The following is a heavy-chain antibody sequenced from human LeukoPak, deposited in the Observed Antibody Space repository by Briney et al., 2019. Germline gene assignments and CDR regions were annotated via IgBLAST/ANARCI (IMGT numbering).Heavy chain of an antibody. CDR1: GGSISTFY. CDR2: ISASGNT. J-gene: IGHJ5*02. V-gene: IGHV4-4*07. D-gene: IGHD1-14*01. CDR3: ARMGFHLTRGGTGGNWIDP. Sequence: SETLSLTCTVSGGSISTFYWNWIRQPAGKGLEWVGRISASGNTNDNPSLKSRVSISVDMSKNQFSLKLSSVTAGDTAVYYCARMGFHLTRGGTGGNWIDPWGQGTLVTVSS.